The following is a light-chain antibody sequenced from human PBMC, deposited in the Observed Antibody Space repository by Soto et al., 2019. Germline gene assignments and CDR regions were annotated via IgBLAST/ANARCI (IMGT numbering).Light chain of an antibody. Sequence: EIVLTQFPDTLSLSPGERATLSCRASQSVSSSSLAWYQHKRGQAPRLLIHGASSRATGIPDRVSGSGSGTDFTLTISRLEPEDFAVYYCQQYGSSPRTFGQGTKVEVK. CDR2: GAS. CDR1: QSVSSSS. J-gene: IGKJ1*01. CDR3: QQYGSSPRT. V-gene: IGKV3-20*01.